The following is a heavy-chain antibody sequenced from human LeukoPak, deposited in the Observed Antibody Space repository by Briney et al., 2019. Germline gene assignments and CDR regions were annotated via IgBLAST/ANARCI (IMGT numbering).Heavy chain of an antibody. J-gene: IGHJ4*02. CDR1: GYTFTGYY. Sequence: GASVKVSCKASGYTFTGYYMHWVRQAPGQGLEWMGWINPNSGGTNYAQKSQGRVTMTRDTSISTAYMELSRLRSDDTAVYYCARFPSPYYYDSGVDYWGQGTLVTVSS. V-gene: IGHV1-2*02. CDR2: INPNSGGT. CDR3: ARFPSPYYYDSGVDY. D-gene: IGHD3-22*01.